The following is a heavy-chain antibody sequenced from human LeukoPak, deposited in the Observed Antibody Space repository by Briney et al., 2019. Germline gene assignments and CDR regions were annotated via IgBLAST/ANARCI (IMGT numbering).Heavy chain of an antibody. D-gene: IGHD6-19*01. CDR1: GDSVSNGNFY. J-gene: IGHJ5*02. CDR2: VSYSGST. V-gene: IGHV4-39*01. CDR3: ARHYNVRIGEYSSGWRGWFDP. Sequence: TPSETLSLTCTVSGDSVSNGNFYWAWIRQPPGRGLEWIGSVSYSGSTYYNPSLKSRVAISLDTSKNQFSLKLSSVTAADTAVYYCARHYNVRIGEYSSGWRGWFDPWGQGTLVTVSS.